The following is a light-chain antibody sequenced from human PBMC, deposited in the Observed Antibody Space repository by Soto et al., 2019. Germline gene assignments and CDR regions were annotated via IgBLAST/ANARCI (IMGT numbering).Light chain of an antibody. J-gene: IGKJ5*01. CDR2: WAS. CDR1: QSVLYSSNNKNY. Sequence: DIVMTQSPDSLAVSLGERATINCKSSQSVLYSSNNKNYLAWYQQKPGQPTKLLIYWASTRESGVPDRFSGSGSGTDFTLTISSLQAEDGAVSYCQQYYNTPITFVQGTRLEI. V-gene: IGKV4-1*01. CDR3: QQYYNTPIT.